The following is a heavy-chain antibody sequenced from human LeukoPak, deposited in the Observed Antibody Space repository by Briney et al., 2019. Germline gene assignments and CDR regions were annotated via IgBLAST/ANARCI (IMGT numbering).Heavy chain of an antibody. V-gene: IGHV5-51*01. Sequence: GGSLRLSCKGFGYSFTTYWIGWVRQMPGKGLEWMGIIYLGDSHTKYSPSFQGQVTISADKSITTAYLQWSSLKASDTAMYFCAIQVGEQQQLFYYWGQGTLVTVSS. CDR1: GYSFTTYW. J-gene: IGHJ4*02. CDR3: AIQVGEQQQLFYY. CDR2: IYLGDSHT. D-gene: IGHD6-13*01.